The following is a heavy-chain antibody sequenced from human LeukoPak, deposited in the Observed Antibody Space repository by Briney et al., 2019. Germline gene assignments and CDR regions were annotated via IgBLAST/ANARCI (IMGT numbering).Heavy chain of an antibody. CDR2: ISSSSSYI. V-gene: IGHV3-21*01. CDR1: GFTFSSYS. Sequence: PGGSLRLSCAASGFTFSSYSMNWVRQAPGKGLEWVSSISSSSSYIYYADSLKGRFTISRDNAKNSLYLQMNSLRAEDTAVYYCARDQGIAAAGLYFQHWGQGTLVTVSS. CDR3: ARDQGIAAAGLYFQH. J-gene: IGHJ1*01. D-gene: IGHD6-13*01.